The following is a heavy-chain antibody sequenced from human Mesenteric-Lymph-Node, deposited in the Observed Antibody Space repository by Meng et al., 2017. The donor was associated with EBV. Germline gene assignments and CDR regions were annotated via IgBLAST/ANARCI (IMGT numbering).Heavy chain of an antibody. CDR3: ARHYASTWFEADPTTAKVPIDF. V-gene: IGHV3-21*06. CDR1: GYMLWSYS. J-gene: IGHJ4*02. Sequence: EVQLVESGGGLGTPGGAVSHSCGVSGYMLWSYSMTWVRQDPGKGLEWVSSISSSSNYIHYADSVKGRFTISRDTAKSSLYLQMNSLRAEDTAVYYCARHYASTWFEADPTTAKVPIDFWGQGIRDTVSS. CDR2: ISSSSNYI. D-gene: IGHD6-13*01.